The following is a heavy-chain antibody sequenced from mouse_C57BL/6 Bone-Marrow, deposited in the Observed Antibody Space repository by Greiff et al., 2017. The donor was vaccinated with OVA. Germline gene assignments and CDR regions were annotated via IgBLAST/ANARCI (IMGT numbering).Heavy chain of an antibody. D-gene: IGHD2-12*01. J-gene: IGHJ3*01. CDR1: GYTFTDYE. V-gene: IGHV1-15*01. Sequence: QVQLQQSGAELVRPGASVTLSCKASGYTFTDYEMHWVKQTPVHGLEWIGAIDPETGGTAYNQKFKGKAILTAEKSSSTAYMELRSLTSEDSAVYYCTDSPPFAYWGQGTLVTVSA. CDR2: IDPETGGT. CDR3: TDSPPFAY.